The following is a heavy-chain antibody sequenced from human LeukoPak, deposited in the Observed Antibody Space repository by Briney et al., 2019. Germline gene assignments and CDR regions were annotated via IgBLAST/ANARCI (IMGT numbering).Heavy chain of an antibody. Sequence: SVKDSCEACGGPFSRHAVGGLRKAPGQGLVWLRATIPLFGTTRYAQKFQGRVTITTEESTRTAYMDLSSLTSEDTAVYYSAVGSWDDFGYYYYYYMDVWGKGSTVTVS. J-gene: IGHJ6*03. CDR3: AVGSWDDFGYYYYYYMDV. CDR2: TIPLFGTT. CDR1: GGPFSRHA. V-gene: IGHV1-69*05. D-gene: IGHD1-1*01.